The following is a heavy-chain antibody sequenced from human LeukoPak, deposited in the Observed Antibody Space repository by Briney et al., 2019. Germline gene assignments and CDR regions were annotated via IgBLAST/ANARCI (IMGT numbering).Heavy chain of an antibody. Sequence: SETLSLTCTVSGVSISSSGYYWGWIRQPPGKGLEWIGTLHYTGSSYYTPSLKSRVTISVDTSKNQFSLRLSSVIAADTAVYYCATYTVTPRLHFDYWGQGTLVTVSS. J-gene: IGHJ4*02. CDR3: ATYTVTPRLHFDY. V-gene: IGHV4-39*07. CDR1: GVSISSSGYY. CDR2: LHYTGSS. D-gene: IGHD4-11*01.